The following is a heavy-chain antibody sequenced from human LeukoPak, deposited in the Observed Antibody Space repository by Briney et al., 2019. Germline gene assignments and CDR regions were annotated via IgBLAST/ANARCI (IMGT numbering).Heavy chain of an antibody. Sequence: SETLSLTCNVSGGSISSTSHYWGWIRQPPGKGLDWVGSIFYSGNTFYNPSLKSRVTISVDTSKNQFSLKLSSVTAADTAVYYCARLVRVEGITFYGMDVWGQGTTVTVSS. CDR1: GGSISSTSHY. CDR3: ARLVRVEGITFYGMDV. V-gene: IGHV4-39*07. CDR2: IFYSGNT. D-gene: IGHD3-10*01. J-gene: IGHJ6*02.